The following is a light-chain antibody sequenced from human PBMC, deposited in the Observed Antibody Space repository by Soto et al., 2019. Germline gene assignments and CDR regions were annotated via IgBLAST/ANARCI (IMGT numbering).Light chain of an antibody. V-gene: IGKV3-20*01. Sequence: EIVLTQSPGTLSLSPGERATLSCRASQSVSSNYLARYQQKPGQAPRLLISGASSRTTGIPDRFSGSGSGTDFTLSISRLEPEDFAVYYCQQYGGSPPTFGGGTKVEIK. J-gene: IGKJ4*01. CDR1: QSVSSNY. CDR2: GAS. CDR3: QQYGGSPPT.